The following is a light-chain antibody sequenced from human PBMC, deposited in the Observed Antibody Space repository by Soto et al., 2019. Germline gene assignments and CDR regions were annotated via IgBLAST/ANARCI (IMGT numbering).Light chain of an antibody. V-gene: IGKV1-39*01. CDR2: YAS. Sequence: DTQMTQSPSSLSASVGDRVTITCRASQSISRNLNWYQQKPGKAPKLLIYYASNLQSGVPSRFIGRGSGRDLALTISSLQPEDFATYYCKQSYTNPVTFGQGTKVEIK. CDR3: KQSYTNPVT. CDR1: QSISRN. J-gene: IGKJ1*01.